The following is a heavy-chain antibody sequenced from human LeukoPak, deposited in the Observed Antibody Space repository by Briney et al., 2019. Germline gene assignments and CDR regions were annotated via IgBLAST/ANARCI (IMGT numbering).Heavy chain of an antibody. CDR1: GITLSNYG. J-gene: IGHJ4*02. CDR3: AKRGVVIRVILVGFHKEAYYFDS. V-gene: IGHV3-23*01. D-gene: IGHD3-22*01. CDR2: ISGSGGRT. Sequence: GGSLRLSCAVSGITLSNYGMSWVRQAPGKGLEWVAGISGSGGRTYYADSVKGRFTISRDNPKNTLYLQMNSLRAEDTAVYFCAKRGVVIRVILVGFHKEAYYFDSWGQGALVAVSS.